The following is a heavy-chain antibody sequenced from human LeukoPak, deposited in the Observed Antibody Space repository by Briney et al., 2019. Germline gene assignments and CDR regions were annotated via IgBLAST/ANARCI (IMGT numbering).Heavy chain of an antibody. V-gene: IGHV3-48*01. CDR1: GFTFSSYS. CDR2: ISSSSTTI. Sequence: PGGSLRLSCAASGFTFSSYSMMWVRQAPGKGLEWVSYISSSSTTIHYADSVKGRFTISRDNSKNTLYLQMNSLRAEDTAVYYCAKASRFGYSYGPREYFYYMDVWGKGTTVTISS. J-gene: IGHJ6*03. CDR3: AKASRFGYSYGPREYFYYMDV. D-gene: IGHD5-18*01.